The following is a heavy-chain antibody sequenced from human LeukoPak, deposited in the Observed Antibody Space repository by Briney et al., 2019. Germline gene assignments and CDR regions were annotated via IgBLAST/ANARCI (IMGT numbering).Heavy chain of an antibody. D-gene: IGHD6-6*01. Sequence: ASVKVSCKASGYTFTSYDINWVRQATGQGLEWMGWMNPNSGNTGYAQKFQGRVTMTRNTSISTAYMELSSLRYDDTAVYYCASGPSDLGSSSQYWGQGTLVTVSS. CDR3: ASGPSDLGSSSQY. V-gene: IGHV1-8*01. CDR1: GYTFTSYD. CDR2: MNPNSGNT. J-gene: IGHJ4*02.